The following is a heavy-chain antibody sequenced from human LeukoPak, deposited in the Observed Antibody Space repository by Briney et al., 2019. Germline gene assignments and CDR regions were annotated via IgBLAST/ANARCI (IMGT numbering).Heavy chain of an antibody. Sequence: PGGSLSLSLAASGFTFSNYAIPWFPRAQGRDWGGWAFISYDGNDKYYADSVKGRFTTSRDNSNNMVHLQMHSLRPEDTAVYSCAKDAVNCSGTSCSYGMDVWGQGTTVTVSS. CDR1: GFTFSNYA. D-gene: IGHD2-2*01. CDR2: ISYDGNDK. V-gene: IGHV3-30*18. J-gene: IGHJ6*02. CDR3: AKDAVNCSGTSCSYGMDV.